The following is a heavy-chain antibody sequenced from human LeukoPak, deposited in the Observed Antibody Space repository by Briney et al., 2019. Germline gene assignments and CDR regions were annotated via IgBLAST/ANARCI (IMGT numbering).Heavy chain of an antibody. CDR1: GFTFSTYT. Sequence: GGSLRLSCAASGFTFSTYTMNWVRQAPGKGLEWVSSITRSSSYIYYADSVKGRFTISRDNAKNSLFLQMNSLRAEDTAVYYCARQTIIYGDYSDYWGQGTLVTVSS. D-gene: IGHD4/OR15-4a*01. CDR2: ITRSSSYI. CDR3: ARQTIIYGDYSDY. V-gene: IGHV3-21*06. J-gene: IGHJ4*02.